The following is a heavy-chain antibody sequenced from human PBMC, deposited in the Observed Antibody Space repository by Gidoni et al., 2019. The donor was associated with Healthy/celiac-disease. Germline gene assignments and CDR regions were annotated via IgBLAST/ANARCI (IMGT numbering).Heavy chain of an antibody. J-gene: IGHJ5*02. D-gene: IGHD2-2*01. Sequence: QVQLHQWGAGLLKPSETLSLTCAVYGGSFSGCYWSWIRQPPGKGLEWIGEINHSGSTNYNPYLKSRGTISVDTSKNQFSLKLSSVTAADTAVYYCARGGVVPAGRGNWCDPWGQGTLVTVSS. CDR2: INHSGST. CDR1: GGSFSGCY. V-gene: IGHV4-34*01. CDR3: ARGGVVPAGRGNWCDP.